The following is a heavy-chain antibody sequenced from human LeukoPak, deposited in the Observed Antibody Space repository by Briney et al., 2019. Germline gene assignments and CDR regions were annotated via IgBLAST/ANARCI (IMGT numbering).Heavy chain of an antibody. CDR1: GYTFTSYD. CDR3: ARSPASDSSPDY. V-gene: IGHV1-69*13. CDR2: IIPIFGTA. D-gene: IGHD3-22*01. Sequence: ASVKVSCKASGYTFTSYDINWVRQATGQGLEWMGGIIPIFGTANYAQKFQGRVTITADESTSTAYMELSSLRSEDTAVYYCARSPASDSSPDYWGQGTLVTVSS. J-gene: IGHJ4*02.